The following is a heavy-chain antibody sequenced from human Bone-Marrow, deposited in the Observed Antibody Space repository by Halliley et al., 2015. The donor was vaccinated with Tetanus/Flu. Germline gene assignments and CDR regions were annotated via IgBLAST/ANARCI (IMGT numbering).Heavy chain of an antibody. D-gene: IGHD4-4*01. CDR3: ARLDYSNFCFDY. CDR2: LYYLGNT. J-gene: IGHJ4*02. Sequence: TLSLTCTVSGGSITNSGYYWGWIRQPPGKGLEWIGNLYYLGNTYYNPSLKSRVTISVDTSRNQFSLKLNSVSAADTAVYSWARLDYSNFCFDYWGQGSLVSVSS. V-gene: IGHV4-39*01. CDR1: GGSITNSGYY.